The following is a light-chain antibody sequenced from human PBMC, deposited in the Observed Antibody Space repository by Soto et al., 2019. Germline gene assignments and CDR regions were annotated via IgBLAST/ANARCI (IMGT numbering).Light chain of an antibody. V-gene: IGKV1-33*01. CDR2: DAS. CDR3: LQYDSLPLT. CDR1: QDINNF. J-gene: IGKJ4*01. Sequence: DIQMTQSPSSLSASVGDRVTMTCQASQDINNFINWYQHKPGKAPKLLIYDASKLQTGVPSRFTGSGSASGTDFSFTISSLQPEDIATYYCLQYDSLPLTFGGGTKVEIK.